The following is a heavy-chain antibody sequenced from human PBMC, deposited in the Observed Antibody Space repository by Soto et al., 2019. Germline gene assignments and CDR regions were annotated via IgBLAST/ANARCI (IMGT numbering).Heavy chain of an antibody. V-gene: IGHV3-23*01. CDR2: ISGSGGST. J-gene: IGHJ4*02. D-gene: IGHD1-1*01. CDR1: GFTFSNYA. Sequence: PGGSLRLSCAASGFTFSNYAMNWVRQAPGKGLEWVSVISGSGGSTYYADSVKGRFTISRDKSKNTLYLQMNSLRAEDTAVYYCAKRATGTYFDYWGQGTLVTVSS. CDR3: AKRATGTYFDY.